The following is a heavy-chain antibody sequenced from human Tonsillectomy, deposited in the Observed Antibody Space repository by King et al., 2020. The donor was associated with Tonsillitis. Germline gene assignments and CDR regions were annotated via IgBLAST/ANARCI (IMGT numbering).Heavy chain of an antibody. CDR3: ARGGDFCRSSICYFMDY. V-gene: IGHV4-31*03. CDR2: IYYSGNT. J-gene: IGHJ4*02. D-gene: IGHD2-2*01. Sequence: VQLQESGPGLVKPSQTLSLTCSVSGGSISGSDYFWSWIRQHPGKGLEWIGYIYYSGNTYYNPSLKSRVTISIDTSKNQFSLKLSSVTAADTAVYYCARGGDFCRSSICYFMDYWGQGTLVTVSS. CDR1: GGSISGSDYF.